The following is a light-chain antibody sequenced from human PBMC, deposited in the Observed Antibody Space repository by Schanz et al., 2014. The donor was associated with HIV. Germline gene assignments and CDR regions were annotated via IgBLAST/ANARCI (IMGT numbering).Light chain of an antibody. CDR1: QSINRW. CDR3: EQDNSRSPFT. Sequence: DIQMTQSPSTLSASVGDRVTITCRASQSINRWLAWYQQKPGRAPKLLIYKTSNLESGVPSRFRGSGSGTEFTLTSNSLQPDELGTYYCEQDNSRSPFTFGQGTRLEIK. V-gene: IGKV1-5*03. J-gene: IGKJ2*01. CDR2: KTS.